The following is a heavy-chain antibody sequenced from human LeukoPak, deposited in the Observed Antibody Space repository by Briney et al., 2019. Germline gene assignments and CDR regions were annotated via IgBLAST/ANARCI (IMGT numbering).Heavy chain of an antibody. CDR3: AKPLWFGSPGY. V-gene: IGHV3-23*01. D-gene: IGHD3-10*01. CDR2: ISGSGGST. Sequence: GGSLRLSCAASGFTFSSYEMNWVRQAPGKGREWVSAISGSGGSTYYADSVKGRFTISRDNSKNTLYLQMNSLRAEDTAVYYCAKPLWFGSPGYWGQGTLVTVSS. J-gene: IGHJ4*02. CDR1: GFTFSSYE.